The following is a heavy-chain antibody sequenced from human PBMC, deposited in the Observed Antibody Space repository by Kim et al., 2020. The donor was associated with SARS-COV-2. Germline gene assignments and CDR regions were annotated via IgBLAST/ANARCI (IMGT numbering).Heavy chain of an antibody. D-gene: IGHD3-10*01. J-gene: IGHJ6*02. V-gene: IGHV4-4*02. CDR3: ARDRGYYGSGSYYNQNYYYYGMDV. CDR2: IYHSGST. CDR1: GGSISSSNW. Sequence: SETLSLTCAVSGGSISSSNWWSWVRQPPGKGLEWIGEIYHSGSTNYNPSLKSRVTISVDKSKNQFSLKLSSVTAADTAVYYCARDRGYYGSGSYYNQNYYYYGMDVWGQGTTVTVSS.